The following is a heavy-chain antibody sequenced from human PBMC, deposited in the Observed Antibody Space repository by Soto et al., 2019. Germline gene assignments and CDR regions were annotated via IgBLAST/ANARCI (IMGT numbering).Heavy chain of an antibody. CDR2: INSDGSST. V-gene: IGHV3-74*01. D-gene: IGHD6-19*01. Sequence: EVQLVESGGGLVQPGGSLRLSCAASGFTFSSYWMHWVRQAPGKGLVWVSRINSDGSSTSYADSVKGRFTISRDKAKNTLYLQMNSLRAEDTAVYYCARDQRSSGWYQSPSDYWGQGTLVTVSS. J-gene: IGHJ4*02. CDR3: ARDQRSSGWYQSPSDY. CDR1: GFTFSSYW.